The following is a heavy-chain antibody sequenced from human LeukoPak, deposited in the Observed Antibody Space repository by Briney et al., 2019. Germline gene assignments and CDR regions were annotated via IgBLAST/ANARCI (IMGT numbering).Heavy chain of an antibody. V-gene: IGHV4-39*07. CDR3: ARGPPLIGGNSAGDY. J-gene: IGHJ4*02. CDR2: FYYSGST. CDR1: GGSISSSSYY. Sequence: PSETLSLTCTVSGGSISSSSYYWDWIRQPPGKGLEWIGTFYYSGSTYYNPSLKSRVTISVDTSKNQFSLKLSSVTAADTAVYYCARGPPLIGGNSAGDYWGQGTLVTVSS. D-gene: IGHD4-23*01.